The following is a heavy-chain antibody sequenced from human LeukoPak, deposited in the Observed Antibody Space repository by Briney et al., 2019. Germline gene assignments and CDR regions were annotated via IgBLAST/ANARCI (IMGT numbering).Heavy chain of an antibody. CDR2: IYHSGTT. V-gene: IGHV4-38-2*02. CDR1: GYSISSGYY. CDR3: AREVRSAWASFDP. Sequence: SETLSLTCSVSGYSISSGYYWGWIRQPPGKGLEWIGTIYHSGTTFYNPSLQSRVTVSLDTSKNQLSLKLSSVTAADTAVYYCAREVRSAWASFDPWGQGTLVTVSS. D-gene: IGHD1-26*01. J-gene: IGHJ5*02.